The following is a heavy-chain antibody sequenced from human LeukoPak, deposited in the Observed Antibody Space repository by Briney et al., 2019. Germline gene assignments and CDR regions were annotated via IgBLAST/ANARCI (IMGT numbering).Heavy chain of an antibody. J-gene: IGHJ4*02. Sequence: EASVKVSCKASGYTFTGYYMHWVRQAPGQGLEWMGWINPNSGGTNYAQKFQGRVTMTRDTSISTAYMELSRLRSDDTAVYYCARAVCSSTSCYIFDYWGQGTLVTVSS. CDR2: INPNSGGT. V-gene: IGHV1-2*02. D-gene: IGHD2-2*01. CDR3: ARAVCSSTSCYIFDY. CDR1: GYTFTGYY.